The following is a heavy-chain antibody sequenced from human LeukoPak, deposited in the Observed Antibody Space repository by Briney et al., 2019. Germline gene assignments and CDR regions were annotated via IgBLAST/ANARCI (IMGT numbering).Heavy chain of an antibody. V-gene: IGHV4-61*02. CDR1: GGSLSSGSYY. CDR3: ARAVGSGSFQTYYYYMDV. CDR2: IYTSGST. D-gene: IGHD3-10*01. J-gene: IGHJ6*03. Sequence: SETLSLTCTVSGGSLSSGSYYWSWIRQPAGKGLEWIGRIYTSGSTNYNPSLKSRVTISVDTSKNQFSLKLSSVTAADTAVYYCARAVGSGSFQTYYYYMDVWGKGTTVTISS.